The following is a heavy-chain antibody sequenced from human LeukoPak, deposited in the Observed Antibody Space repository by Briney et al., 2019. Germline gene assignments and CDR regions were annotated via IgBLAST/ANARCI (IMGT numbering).Heavy chain of an antibody. D-gene: IGHD1-1*01. CDR3: AAVYNWYDAHWFDP. CDR1: GFTFTSSA. J-gene: IGHJ5*02. V-gene: IGHV1-58*01. CDR2: IVVGSGNT. Sequence: SVKVSCKASGFTFTSSAVQWVRQAREQRLEWIGWIVVGSGNTNYAQKFQERVTITRDMSTSTAYMELSSLRSEDTAVYYCAAVYNWYDAHWFDPWGQGTLVTVSS.